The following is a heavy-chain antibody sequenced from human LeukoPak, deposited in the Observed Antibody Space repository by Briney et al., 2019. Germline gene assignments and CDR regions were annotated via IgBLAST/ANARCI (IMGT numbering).Heavy chain of an antibody. V-gene: IGHV4-31*03. D-gene: IGHD3-10*01. CDR2: IYFSGST. CDR1: GGSVDTGGYY. CDR3: ARARGSGSYLAPMDV. Sequence: SQTLSLTCSVSGGSVDTGGYYLNWIRQLPGKGLEWIGYIYFSGSTYYNPSLKSRVTISVDTSKNQLSLTLTSVTAADTAVFFCARARGSGSYLAPMDVWGKGTMVTVSS. J-gene: IGHJ6*03.